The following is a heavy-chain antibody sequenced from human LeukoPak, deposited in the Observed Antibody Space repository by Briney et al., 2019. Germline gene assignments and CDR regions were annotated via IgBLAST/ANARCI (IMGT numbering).Heavy chain of an antibody. CDR2: ISGSGGST. V-gene: IGHV3-23*01. Sequence: GGSLRLSCAASGFTFSSYAMSWVRQAPGKGLEWVSAISGSGGSTYYADSVEGRFTISRDNSKHTLYLQMNSLRAEDTAVYYCAILLYYYGSGSWGQGTLVTVSP. J-gene: IGHJ5*02. D-gene: IGHD3-10*01. CDR3: AILLYYYGSGS. CDR1: GFTFSSYA.